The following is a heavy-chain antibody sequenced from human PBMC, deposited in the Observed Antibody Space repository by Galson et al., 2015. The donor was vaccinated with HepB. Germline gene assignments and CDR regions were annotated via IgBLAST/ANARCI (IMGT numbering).Heavy chain of an antibody. Sequence: SLRLSCAASGFTFSSYGMHWVRQAPGKGLEWVAVIWYDGSNKYYADSVKGRFTISRDNSKNTLYLQMNSLRAEDTAVYYCARDQSPYYYDSSGYGGFDYWGQGTLVTVSS. D-gene: IGHD3-22*01. CDR2: IWYDGSNK. CDR1: GFTFSSYG. V-gene: IGHV3-33*01. J-gene: IGHJ4*02. CDR3: ARDQSPYYYDSSGYGGFDY.